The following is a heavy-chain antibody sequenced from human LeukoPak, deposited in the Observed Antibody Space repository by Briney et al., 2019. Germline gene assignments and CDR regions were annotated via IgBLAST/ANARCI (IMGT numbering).Heavy chain of an antibody. CDR1: GGSISSSSYY. CDR2: IYYSGST. CDR3: ARRDMATDAFDI. Sequence: PSETLSLTCPVSGGSISSSSYYWGWMRQPPGKALEGIGSIYYSGSTYYNPSLKSRVTISVDTSKNQFSLKLSSVTAADTAVYYCARRDMATDAFDICGQGTMVTVS. J-gene: IGHJ3*02. D-gene: IGHD5-24*01. V-gene: IGHV4-39*01.